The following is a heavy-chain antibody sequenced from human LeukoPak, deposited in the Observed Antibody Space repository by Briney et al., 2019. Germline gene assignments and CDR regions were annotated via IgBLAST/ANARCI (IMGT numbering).Heavy chain of an antibody. V-gene: IGHV3-7*03. D-gene: IGHD2-8*02. J-gene: IGHJ2*01. CDR2: ISPDSRAK. CDR1: GFTFSGQY. CDR3: ARAEHYGNRKGTVGVCFDL. Sequence: GSLRLSCVGSGFTFSGQYMSWDPQAQGNGLEWVANISPDSRAKMYVDSVKARFSISTDNAKNQVFLQMVSLGVNDSDLYYCARAEHYGNRKGTVGVCFDLWGRDTLVTVSS.